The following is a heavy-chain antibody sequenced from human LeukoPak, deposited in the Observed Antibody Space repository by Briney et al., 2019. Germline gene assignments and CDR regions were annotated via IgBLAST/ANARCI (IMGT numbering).Heavy chain of an antibody. D-gene: IGHD5-18*01. CDR1: GFTFSSYA. Sequence: GGSLRLSCSASGFTFSSYAMHWVRQAPGKGLEYVSGISSNGGSTDYADSVKGRFTISRDNSKNTLYLQMNSLRAEDTAVYYCARDRVGYSYGYFDYWGQGTLVTVSS. V-gene: IGHV3-64*04. J-gene: IGHJ4*02. CDR3: ARDRVGYSYGYFDY. CDR2: ISSNGGST.